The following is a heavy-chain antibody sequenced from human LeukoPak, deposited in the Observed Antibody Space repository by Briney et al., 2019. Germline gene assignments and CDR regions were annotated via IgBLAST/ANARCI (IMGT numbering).Heavy chain of an antibody. J-gene: IGHJ4*02. V-gene: IGHV3-11*06. Sequence: PGGSLRLSCAASGFTFSDSYMSWIRQVPGKGLEWVSSISSGSTYIYNADSVKGRFTISRDNANNSLFLQMNSLRGEDTAVYYCARDPTSGSHPHFDFWGQGILVTVSS. CDR2: ISSGSTYI. CDR1: GFTFSDSY. CDR3: ARDPTSGSHPHFDF. D-gene: IGHD1-26*01.